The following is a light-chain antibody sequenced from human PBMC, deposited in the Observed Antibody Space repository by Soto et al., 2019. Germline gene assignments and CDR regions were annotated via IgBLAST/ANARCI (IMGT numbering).Light chain of an antibody. CDR3: QQYGSLWT. CDR2: GAS. V-gene: IGKV3-20*01. Sequence: EIVLTQSPGTLSFSPGERATLSCRASQSVSSSYLGWYQQKPGQAPRLLIYGASSRATGIPDRFSGSGSGKDFTLTISRLEPEDFAVYYCQQYGSLWTFGQGTKVDIK. CDR1: QSVSSSY. J-gene: IGKJ1*01.